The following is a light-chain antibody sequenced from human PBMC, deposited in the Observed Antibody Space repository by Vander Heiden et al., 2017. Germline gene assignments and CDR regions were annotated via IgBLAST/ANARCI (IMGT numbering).Light chain of an antibody. CDR1: SSDVGAYKY. CDR3: SSYTSSRTWV. J-gene: IGLJ2*01. Sequence: QSALAQPASVSGSPGQSITISCTGTSSDVGAYKYVSWYQQHPGTAPKLIIYDVSKRPSGVFNRFSGSKSGYAASLTISGLQAEDEADYYCSSYTSSRTWVFGGGTKLTVL. V-gene: IGLV2-14*03. CDR2: DVS.